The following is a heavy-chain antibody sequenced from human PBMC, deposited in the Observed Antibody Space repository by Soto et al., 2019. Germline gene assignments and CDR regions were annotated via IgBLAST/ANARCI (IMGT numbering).Heavy chain of an antibody. V-gene: IGHV3-13*01. CDR3: TRQRPPSYNYGMDV. CDR2: IGITGDR. Sequence: ELQLVESGGGLVQPGGSLRLSCAASGFTISGYDMYWVRQGTGKGLEWVSRIGITGDRNYAGSVKGRFTISRENAKNSLYLQMNGLRAGDTAVYYCTRQRPPSYNYGMDVWGQGTSVTVSS. CDR1: GFTISGYD. J-gene: IGHJ6*02. D-gene: IGHD1-1*01.